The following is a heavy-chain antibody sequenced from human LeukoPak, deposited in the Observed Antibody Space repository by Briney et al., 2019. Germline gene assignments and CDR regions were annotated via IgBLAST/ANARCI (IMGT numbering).Heavy chain of an antibody. J-gene: IGHJ4*02. CDR2: IYSDNT. CDR1: GFTVSTNS. Sequence: GGSLRLSCTVSGFTVSTNSMSWVRQAPGKGLEGVSFIYSDNTHYPDSVKGRFTITRDNSKNTLYLQMNSLRAEDTAVYYCARRAGAYSHPYDCWGQGTLVTASS. D-gene: IGHD4/OR15-4a*01. CDR3: ARRAGAYSHPYDC. V-gene: IGHV3-66*04.